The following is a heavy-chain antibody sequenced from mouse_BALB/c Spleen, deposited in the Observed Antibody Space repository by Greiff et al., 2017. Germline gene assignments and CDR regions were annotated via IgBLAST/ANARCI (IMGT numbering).Heavy chain of an antibody. V-gene: IGHV5-12-1*01. J-gene: IGHJ4*01. CDR2: ISSGGGST. CDR1: GFAFSSYD. D-gene: IGHD2-1*01. CDR3: ARHGGNYGYYAMDY. Sequence: EVNVVESGGGLVKPGGSLKLSCAASGFAFSSYDMSWVRQTPEKRLEWVAYISSGGGSTYYPDTVKGRFTISRDNAKNTLYLQMSSLKSEDTAMYYCARHGGNYGYYAMDYWGQGTSVTVSS.